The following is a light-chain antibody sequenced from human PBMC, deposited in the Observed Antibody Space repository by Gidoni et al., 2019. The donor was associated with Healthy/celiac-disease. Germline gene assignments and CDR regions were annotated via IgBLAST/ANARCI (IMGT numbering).Light chain of an antibody. CDR1: QSVSSSY. CDR3: QQYGSSTGT. CDR2: GAS. Sequence: EIVLTQSPGTLSLSPGERATLSCRASQSVSSSYLAWYQQKPGQAPRLLISGASSRATGIPDRFSGSGSGTDFTLTISRLEPEDLAVYYCQQYGSSTGTFXXXTKVEIK. V-gene: IGKV3-20*01. J-gene: IGKJ1*01.